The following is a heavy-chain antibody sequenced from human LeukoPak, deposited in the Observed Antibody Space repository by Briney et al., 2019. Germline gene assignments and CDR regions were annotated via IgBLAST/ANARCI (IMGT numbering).Heavy chain of an antibody. J-gene: IGHJ4*02. CDR2: IYYSGGT. CDR3: ASYNYYDSSGYLDY. V-gene: IGHV4-59*08. Sequence: SETLSLTCTVSGGSISSYYRSWIRQPPGKGLEWIGYIYYSGGTNYNPSLKSRVTISVDTSKNQFSLKLSSVTAADTAVYYCASYNYYDSSGYLDYWGQGTLVTVSS. D-gene: IGHD3-22*01. CDR1: GGSISSYY.